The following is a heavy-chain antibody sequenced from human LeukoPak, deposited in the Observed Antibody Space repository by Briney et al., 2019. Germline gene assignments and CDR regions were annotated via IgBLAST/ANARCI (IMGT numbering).Heavy chain of an antibody. J-gene: IGHJ3*02. CDR3: ASASGYSSSWASGAYDI. CDR2: ISSNGRYI. CDR1: GFDFSDYT. V-gene: IGHV3-21*01. Sequence: GGSLRLSCAASGFDFSDYTINWVRQAPGKGLEWVSSISSNGRYIYYADSVKGRFTISRDNAKNSLYLQMNSLRAEDTAVYYCASASGYSSSWASGAYDIWGQGTMVTVSS. D-gene: IGHD6-13*01.